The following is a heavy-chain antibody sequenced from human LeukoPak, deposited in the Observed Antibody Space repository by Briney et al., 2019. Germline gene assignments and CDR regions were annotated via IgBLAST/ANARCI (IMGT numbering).Heavy chain of an antibody. D-gene: IGHD3-22*01. Sequence: EASVKVSCKASGYTFTSYAMNWVRQAPGQGLEWMGWINTNTGNPTYAQGFTGRFVFSLDTSVSTAYLQISSLKAEDTAVYYCARVPRRGYYYDSGGYYLDYWGQGTLVTVSS. J-gene: IGHJ4*02. V-gene: IGHV7-4-1*02. CDR2: INTNTGNP. CDR3: ARVPRRGYYYDSGGYYLDY. CDR1: GYTFTSYA.